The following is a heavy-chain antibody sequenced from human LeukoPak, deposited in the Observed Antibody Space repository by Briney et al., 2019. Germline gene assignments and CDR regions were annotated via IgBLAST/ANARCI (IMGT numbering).Heavy chain of an antibody. CDR3: ARGIIRGYDFDY. CDR2: INANSGGT. Sequence: ASVKVSCKASGYSLSDYYVHWVRQAPGQGLEWMGWINANSGGTNYAQKFQGTVTMTWATSVNAAYMELSRLKSDDTAVYYCARGIIRGYDFDYWGPGNPGHRLL. D-gene: IGHD5-12*01. V-gene: IGHV1-2*02. J-gene: IGHJ4*02. CDR1: GYSLSDYY.